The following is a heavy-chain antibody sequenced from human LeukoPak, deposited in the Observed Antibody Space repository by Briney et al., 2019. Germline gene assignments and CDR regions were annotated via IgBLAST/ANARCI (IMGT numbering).Heavy chain of an antibody. CDR2: IGSSGTTI. D-gene: IGHD6-19*01. CDR1: GFPFSVYE. Sequence: GGSLRLSCAVSGFPFSVYEMNWVRQAPGKGLEWVSNIGSSGTTIYYADSVRGRFSISRDNAKTSLYPQMNSLRVEDTAVYYCALLAVASDFDYWGQGALVTVSS. J-gene: IGHJ4*02. V-gene: IGHV3-48*03. CDR3: ALLAVASDFDY.